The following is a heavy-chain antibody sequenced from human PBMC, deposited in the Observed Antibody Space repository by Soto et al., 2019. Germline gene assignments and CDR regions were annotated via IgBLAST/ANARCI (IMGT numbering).Heavy chain of an antibody. CDR1: GFTFSSYA. CDR3: VFAPGSETSFDY. Sequence: GGSLRLSCAASGFTFSSYAMSWVRQAPGKGLEWVSAISGSGDSPYYADSVKGRFTISRDNSKNTLYLQMNSLRAEDTAVYYCVFAPGSETSFDYWGQGTLVTVSS. V-gene: IGHV3-23*01. J-gene: IGHJ4*02. CDR2: ISGSGDSP. D-gene: IGHD3-10*02.